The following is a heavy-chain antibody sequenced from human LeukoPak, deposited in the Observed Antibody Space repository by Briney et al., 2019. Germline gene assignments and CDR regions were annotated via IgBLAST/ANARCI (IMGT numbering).Heavy chain of an antibody. V-gene: IGHV3-20*04. CDR1: GFTFDDYA. CDR2: INLNAGSI. CDR3: AREVDCNSTSCYFYFDS. J-gene: IGHJ4*01. D-gene: IGHD2-2*01. Sequence: PGGSLRLSCGASGFTFDDYAMSWVRQAPGKGLEWVSDINLNAGSIAYADSVKGRFTISRDNTKNSLYLQMNSLRAEGTALYYCAREVDCNSTSCYFYFDSWGQGTLVTVSS.